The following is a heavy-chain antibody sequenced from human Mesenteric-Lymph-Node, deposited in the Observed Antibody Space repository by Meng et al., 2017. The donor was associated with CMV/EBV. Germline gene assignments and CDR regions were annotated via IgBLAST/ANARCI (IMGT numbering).Heavy chain of an antibody. CDR2: IIPIFGTA. CDR1: GGTFSNYA. CDR3: ARDTVRELEMATIVSGWFDP. J-gene: IGHJ5*02. Sequence: SVKVSCKAFGGTFSNYAVSWVRQAPGQGLEWMGGIIPIFGTANYAQKFQGRVTITTDESTSTAYMELSSLRSEDTAVYYCARDTVRELEMATIVSGWFDPWGQGTLVTVSS. V-gene: IGHV1-69*05. D-gene: IGHD5-24*01.